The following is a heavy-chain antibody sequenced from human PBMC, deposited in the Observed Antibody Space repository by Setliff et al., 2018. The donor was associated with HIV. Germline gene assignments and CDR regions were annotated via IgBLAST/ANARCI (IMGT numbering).Heavy chain of an antibody. J-gene: IGHJ3*02. Sequence: PSETLSLTCTVSGGSISSGNYYWSWIRQPAGKGLEWIGHIYTSGSTNDNPSLKSRVTISVDTSKNQFSMKLGSVTAADPAVYYCARASSRLNCSGGSCYRAPYAFDIWGQGTMVTVSS. D-gene: IGHD2-15*01. CDR2: IYTSGST. CDR1: GGSISSGNYY. CDR3: ARASSRLNCSGGSCYRAPYAFDI. V-gene: IGHV4-61*09.